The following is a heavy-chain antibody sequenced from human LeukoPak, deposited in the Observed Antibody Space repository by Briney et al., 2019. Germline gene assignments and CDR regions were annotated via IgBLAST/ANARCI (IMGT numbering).Heavy chain of an antibody. CDR3: ARDLFFNSEGDY. J-gene: IGHJ4*02. CDR1: GGSISSNNW. CDR2: IYHTGST. Sequence: SETLSLTCAVSGGSISSNNWWSWVRQPPGKGLEWIGEIYHTGSTNYIPSLTSRVTISVDKSKNQFSLRLNSVTAADTAIYYRARDLFFNSEGDYWGQGTLVTVSS. V-gene: IGHV4-4*02. D-gene: IGHD1-1*01.